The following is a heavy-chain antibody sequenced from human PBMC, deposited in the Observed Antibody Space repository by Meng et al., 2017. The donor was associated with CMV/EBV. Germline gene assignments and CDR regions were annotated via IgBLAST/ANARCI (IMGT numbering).Heavy chain of an antibody. D-gene: IGHD6-6*01. CDR3: ARSPRSSAPDFDY. CDR1: GFTFSSYS. J-gene: IGHJ4*02. CDR2: ISSSSSYI. Sequence: ETLSLTWAASGFTFSSYSMNWVRQAPGKGLEWVSSISSSSSYIYYADSVKGRFTISRDNAKNSLYLQMNSLRAEDTAVYYCARSPRSSAPDFDYWGPGTLVTVSS. V-gene: IGHV3-21*01.